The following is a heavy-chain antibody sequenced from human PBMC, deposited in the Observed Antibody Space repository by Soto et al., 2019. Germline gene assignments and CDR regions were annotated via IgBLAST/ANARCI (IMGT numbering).Heavy chain of an antibody. J-gene: IGHJ1*01. D-gene: IGHD2-21*02. CDR3: AGAKGIVVGTGQPLGY. CDR2: INPSGGST. CDR1: GYTFTSYY. Sequence: ASVKVSCKASGYTFTSYYMHWVRQAPGRGLEWLGRINPSGGSTTYVQKFQGRVTMTRDTSTSTVYMELSSLRSEDTAVYYCAGAKGIVVGTGQPLGYWGQGTQDTVSS. V-gene: IGHV1-46*01.